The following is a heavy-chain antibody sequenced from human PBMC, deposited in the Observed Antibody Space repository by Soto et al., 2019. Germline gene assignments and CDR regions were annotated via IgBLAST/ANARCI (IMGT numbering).Heavy chain of an antibody. J-gene: IGHJ4*02. Sequence: QVQLQESGPGLVKPSQTLSLTCTVSGGSISSGGYYWSWIRQHPGKGLEWIGYIYYSGSTYYNPALKSRVTISVDTSKNQFSLKLSSVTAADTAVYYCASWGSSSAKIDYWGQGTLVTVSS. CDR3: ASWGSSSAKIDY. D-gene: IGHD6-6*01. CDR1: GGSISSGGYY. V-gene: IGHV4-31*03. CDR2: IYYSGST.